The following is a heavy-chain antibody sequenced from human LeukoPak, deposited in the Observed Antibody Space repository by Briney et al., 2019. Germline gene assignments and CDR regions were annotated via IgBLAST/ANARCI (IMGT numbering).Heavy chain of an antibody. CDR3: ARSEPPDY. CDR1: GGTFSSYA. CDR2: IIPILGIA. V-gene: IGHV1-69*04. Sequence: SVKVSCKASGGTFSSYAISWVRQAPGQGLEWMGRIIPILGIANYAQKFQGRVTITADRSTSTAYMELSSLRSEDTAVYYCARSEPPDYWGQGTLVTVSS. J-gene: IGHJ4*02.